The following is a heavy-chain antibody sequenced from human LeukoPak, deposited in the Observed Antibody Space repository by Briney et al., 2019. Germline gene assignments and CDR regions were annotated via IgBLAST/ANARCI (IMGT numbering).Heavy chain of an antibody. CDR1: GFAFNTYT. D-gene: IGHD3-3*02. V-gene: IGHV3-30*04. CDR2: ISYDGGND. J-gene: IGHJ5*02. Sequence: RSLRLSCAASGFAFNTYTIHWVRQAPGKGLEWVAVISYDGGNDYYADSGKGGFTISRDNSKNTLYLQMNSLRPEDTAVYYCVRDSRPPDSIHFWSVNLFDPWGQGTLVTVSS. CDR3: VRDSRPPDSIHFWSVNLFDP.